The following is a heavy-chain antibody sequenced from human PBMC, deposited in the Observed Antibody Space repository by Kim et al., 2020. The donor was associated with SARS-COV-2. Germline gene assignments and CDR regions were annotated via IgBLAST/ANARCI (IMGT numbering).Heavy chain of an antibody. J-gene: IGHJ3*01. CDR2: IDTISFYT. CDR3: ARDRGHLTIGHFDL. Sequence: GGSLRLSCAASGFTFSDSYMNWIRQAPGKGLEWISYIDTISFYTNYADSVKGRFTISRDNAKNSLYLQLDSLRAEDTAVYYCARDRGHLTIGHFDLWGQG. D-gene: IGHD3-10*01. V-gene: IGHV3-11*06. CDR1: GFTFSDSY.